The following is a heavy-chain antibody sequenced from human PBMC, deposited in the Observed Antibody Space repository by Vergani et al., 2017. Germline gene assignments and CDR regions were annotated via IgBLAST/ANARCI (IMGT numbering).Heavy chain of an antibody. CDR3: ARVNTETNGHLYYYYYMDV. Sequence: QVQLQQWGGGLLKPSETLSLTCVVNGGSFTSYHWTWIRQSPGEGLEWVGDIDHTGRPDYNPSLKSRRTMSLDKSRNQFSLTPNSVTDTDTAIYFCARVNTETNGHLYYYYYMDVWGQGTAVTVS. CDR1: GGSFTSYH. D-gene: IGHD4-11*01. V-gene: IGHV4-34*01. J-gene: IGHJ6*03. CDR2: IDHTGRP.